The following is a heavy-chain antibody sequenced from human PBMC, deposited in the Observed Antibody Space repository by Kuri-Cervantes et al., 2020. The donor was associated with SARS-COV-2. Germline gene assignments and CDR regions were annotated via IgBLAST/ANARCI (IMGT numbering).Heavy chain of an antibody. V-gene: IGHV3-23*01. CDR1: GFTFSSYA. CDR3: AKSMSIAAPASDY. D-gene: IGHD6-13*01. Sequence: ETLSLTCAASGFTFSSYAMRWVRQAPGKGLEWVSTISNSGGSTYSADSVKGRFTISRDNSKNTLYLQMNSLRADDTAVYYCAKSMSIAAPASDYWGQGTLVTVSS. CDR2: ISNSGGST. J-gene: IGHJ4*02.